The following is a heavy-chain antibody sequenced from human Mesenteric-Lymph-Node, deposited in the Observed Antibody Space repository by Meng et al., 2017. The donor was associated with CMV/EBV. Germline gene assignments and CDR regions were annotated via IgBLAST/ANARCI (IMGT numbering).Heavy chain of an antibody. CDR3: AKDYGDYLGPFDY. V-gene: IGHV3-23*01. D-gene: IGHD4-17*01. J-gene: IGHJ4*02. CDR2: ITGHGDAI. CDR1: GVNFTGHA. Sequence: AASGVNFTGHAMSWVRQGPGRGVEWVSSITGHGDAIYSAGSREGRFTISRDNSKNTLYLQVSSLRPEDTAVYYCAKDYGDYLGPFDYWGQGTLVTVSS.